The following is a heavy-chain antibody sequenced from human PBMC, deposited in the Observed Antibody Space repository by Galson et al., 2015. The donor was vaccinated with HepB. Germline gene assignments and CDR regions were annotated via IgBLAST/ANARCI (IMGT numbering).Heavy chain of an antibody. CDR2: ISAYNGNT. J-gene: IGHJ4*02. D-gene: IGHD3-3*01. Sequence: SVKVSCKASGYTFTSYGISWVRQAPGQGLEWMGWISAYNGNTNYAQKLRGRVTMTTDTSTSTAYMELRSLRSDDTAVYYCAILGTAYYDFWSGYFDYWGQGTLVTVSS. CDR1: GYTFTSYG. V-gene: IGHV1-18*01. CDR3: AILGTAYYDFWSGYFDY.